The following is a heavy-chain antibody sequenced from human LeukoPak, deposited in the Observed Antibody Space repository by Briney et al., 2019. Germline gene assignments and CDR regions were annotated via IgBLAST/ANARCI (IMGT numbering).Heavy chain of an antibody. CDR1: GGSISSYY. V-gene: IGHV4-4*07. J-gene: IGHJ6*03. CDR2: IYTSGST. CDR3: ARGPPRYTNYYYYMDV. D-gene: IGHD2-2*02. Sequence: SETLSLTCTVSGGSISSYYWSWIRQPAGKGLEWIGRIYTSGSTNYNPSLRSRVTMSVDTSKNQFSLKLSSVTAADTAVYYCARGPPRYTNYYYYMDVWGKGTTVTVSS.